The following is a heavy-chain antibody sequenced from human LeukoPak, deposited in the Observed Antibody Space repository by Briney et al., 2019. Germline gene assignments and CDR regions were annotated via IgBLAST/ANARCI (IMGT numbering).Heavy chain of an antibody. D-gene: IGHD1-26*01. Sequence: SETLSLTCTVSGASISSGSYYWSWIRQPAGKGLEWIGRIYTSGSTNYNPSLKSRVTISVDTSKNQFSLKLSSVTPADTAVYYCARWENYYYYMDVWGKGTTVTVSS. CDR1: GASISSGSYY. J-gene: IGHJ6*03. V-gene: IGHV4-61*02. CDR3: ARWENYYYYMDV. CDR2: IYTSGST.